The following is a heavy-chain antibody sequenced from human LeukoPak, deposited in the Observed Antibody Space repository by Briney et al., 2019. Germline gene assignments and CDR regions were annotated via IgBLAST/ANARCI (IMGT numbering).Heavy chain of an antibody. V-gene: IGHV3-21*01. CDR2: ISSSSSYI. CDR3: ARDFLRGRVDY. D-gene: IGHD2-15*01. Sequence: GGSLRLSCAASGFTFSSYSMYWVRQAPGKGLEWVSSISSSSSYIYYADSVKGRFTISRDNAKNSLYLQMNSLRAEDTAVYYCARDFLRGRVDYWGQGTPVTVSS. CDR1: GFTFSSYS. J-gene: IGHJ4*02.